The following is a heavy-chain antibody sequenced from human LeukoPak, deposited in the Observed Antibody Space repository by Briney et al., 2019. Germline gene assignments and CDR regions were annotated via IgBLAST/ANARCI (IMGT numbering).Heavy chain of an antibody. Sequence: GGSLRLSCAASGFIFSNAWMSWVRQAPGKGLEWVGRIKRKTDGGTTDYAAPVKGRFSISRDDSKNTLYLQMNSLKTEDTAVYYCTTLGAFDYWGQGTLVTVSS. D-gene: IGHD3-16*01. CDR1: GFIFSNAW. CDR2: IKRKTDGGTT. CDR3: TTLGAFDY. V-gene: IGHV3-15*01. J-gene: IGHJ4*02.